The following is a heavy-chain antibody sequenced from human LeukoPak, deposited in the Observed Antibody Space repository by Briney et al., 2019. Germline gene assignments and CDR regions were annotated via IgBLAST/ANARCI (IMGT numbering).Heavy chain of an antibody. J-gene: IGHJ6*02. D-gene: IGHD6-19*01. CDR1: GYTFTSYG. CDR3: ARLGAVAGTPYYYYYGMDV. Sequence: GASVKVSCKASGYTFTSYGISWVRQAPGQGLEWMGWISAYNGNTNYAQKLQGRVTMTTDTSTSTAYMELRSLRSDDTAVYYCARLGAVAGTPYYYYYGMDVWGQGTTVTVSS. V-gene: IGHV1-18*01. CDR2: ISAYNGNT.